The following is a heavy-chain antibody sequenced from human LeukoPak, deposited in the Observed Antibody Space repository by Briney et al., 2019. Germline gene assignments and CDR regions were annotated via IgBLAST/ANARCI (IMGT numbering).Heavy chain of an antibody. J-gene: IGHJ6*02. CDR2: IYYSGST. D-gene: IGHD4-11*01. Sequence: SETLSLTCTVPGGSISSYYWSWIRQPPGKGLEWIGYIYYSGSTNYNPSLKSRVTISVDTSKNQFSLKLSSVTAADTAVYYCARATVSRGPNYYGMDVWGQGTTVTVSS. V-gene: IGHV4-59*01. CDR1: GGSISSYY. CDR3: ARATVSRGPNYYGMDV.